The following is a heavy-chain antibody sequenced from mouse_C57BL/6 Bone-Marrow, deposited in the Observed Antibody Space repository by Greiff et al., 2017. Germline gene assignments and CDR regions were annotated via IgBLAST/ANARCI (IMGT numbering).Heavy chain of an antibody. CDR3: ATYYCSSYGYFDV. Sequence: VQLQQSGAELMKPGPSVSLSCTATGYSFTGYWLERVNQRSGTGREWSGENLPGSGSTNYNDKFKCNATFTADTSSNTAYMQISSLTTEDSAIYYGATYYCSSYGYFDVWGTGTTVTVSS. CDR2: NLPGSGST. D-gene: IGHD1-1*01. J-gene: IGHJ1*03. CDR1: GYSFTGYW. V-gene: IGHV1-9*01.